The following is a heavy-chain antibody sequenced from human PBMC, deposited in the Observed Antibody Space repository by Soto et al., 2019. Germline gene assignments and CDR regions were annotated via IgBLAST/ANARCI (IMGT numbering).Heavy chain of an antibody. CDR1: GGSVSSGGYS. Sequence: QLQLQESGSGLVKPSQNLSLTYADSGGSVSSGGYSWSCIRQPPGKGLEWIGYIYHSGSTYYNPSLKSRVTISVDRTKNQFSLKLSSVTAADTAVYYCARGMTTVTTIDYWGQGTLVTVSS. V-gene: IGHV4-30-2*01. J-gene: IGHJ4*02. CDR2: IYHSGST. D-gene: IGHD4-4*01. CDR3: ARGMTTVTTIDY.